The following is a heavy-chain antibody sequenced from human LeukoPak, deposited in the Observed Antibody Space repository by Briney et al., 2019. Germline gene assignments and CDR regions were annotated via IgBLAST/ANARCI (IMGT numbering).Heavy chain of an antibody. V-gene: IGHV3-53*01. Sequence: GGSLRLSCAASGFTVSNYYMSWLRQAPRKGLEWVSVIYGGTGTYYADSVKGRFTISRDNSKNTVYLQLNSLRVEDTALYYCARDASSGNDFDYWGQGTLVTVSS. J-gene: IGHJ4*02. CDR1: GFTVSNYY. CDR2: IYGGTGT. D-gene: IGHD1-26*01. CDR3: ARDASSGNDFDY.